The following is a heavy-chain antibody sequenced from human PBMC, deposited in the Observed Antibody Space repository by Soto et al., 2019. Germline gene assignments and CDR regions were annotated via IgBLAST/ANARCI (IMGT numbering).Heavy chain of an antibody. J-gene: IGHJ5*02. CDR1: GFTFSSYS. Sequence: GGSLRLSCAASGFTFSSYSMNWVRQAPGKGLEWVSSISSSSSYIYYADSVKGRFTISRDNAKNSLYLQMNSLRAEDTAVYYCARAGDIVVVVAANWFDPWGQGTLVTVSS. V-gene: IGHV3-21*01. CDR3: ARAGDIVVVVAANWFDP. D-gene: IGHD2-15*01. CDR2: ISSSSSYI.